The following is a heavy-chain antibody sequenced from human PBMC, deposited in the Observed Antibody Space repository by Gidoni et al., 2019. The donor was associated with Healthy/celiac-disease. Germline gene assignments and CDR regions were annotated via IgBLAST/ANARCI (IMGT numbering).Heavy chain of an antibody. V-gene: IGHV3-48*02. J-gene: IGHJ4*02. D-gene: IGHD2-2*02. CDR3: ARQFQKGYCSSTSCHRNPHDY. CDR1: GFTFTSYS. Sequence: EVQLVESGGGLVQPGGSLRFSCAASGFTFTSYSMNWVRQAPGKGLEWVSYISSSSSTIDYADSVKGRFTISRDNAKNSLYLQMNSLRDEDTAVYYCARQFQKGYCSSTSCHRNPHDYWGQGTLVTVSS. CDR2: ISSSSSTI.